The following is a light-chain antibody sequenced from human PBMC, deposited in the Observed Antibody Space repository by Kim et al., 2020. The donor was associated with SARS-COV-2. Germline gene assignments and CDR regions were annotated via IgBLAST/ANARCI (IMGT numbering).Light chain of an antibody. Sequence: EIVMTQSPATLSVSPGERATLSCRASQSVTNNLAWYQQRPGQAPRLLIYDTSTRATGIPAKFSGSGFGTEFTLTISSLQSEDFAVYYCQQFNKWPLTFGGGTKVEIK. CDR2: DTS. J-gene: IGKJ4*01. V-gene: IGKV3-15*01. CDR3: QQFNKWPLT. CDR1: QSVTNN.